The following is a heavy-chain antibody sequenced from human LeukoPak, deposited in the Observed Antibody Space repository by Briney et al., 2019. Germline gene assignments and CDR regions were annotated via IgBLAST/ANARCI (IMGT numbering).Heavy chain of an antibody. CDR1: GGSISSYY. Sequence: SETLSLTCTVSGGSISSYYWSWIRQPPGKGLEWIGYIYYSGSTNYNPSLKSRVTISVDTSKNQFSLKLSPVTAADTAVYYCARQLPDYGDYPYYYYYYGMDVWGQGTTVTVSS. CDR3: ARQLPDYGDYPYYYYYYGMDV. CDR2: IYYSGST. V-gene: IGHV4-59*08. J-gene: IGHJ6*02. D-gene: IGHD4-17*01.